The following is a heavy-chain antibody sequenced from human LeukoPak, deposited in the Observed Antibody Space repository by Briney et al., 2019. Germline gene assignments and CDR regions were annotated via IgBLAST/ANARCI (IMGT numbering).Heavy chain of an antibody. CDR1: GGSVSSSRYY. CDR2: IYYTGST. V-gene: IGHV4-39*01. Sequence: PSETLSLTCPVSGGSVSSSRYYWGWIRQPPGKGLEWIGSIYYTGSTYYKPSLKSRVTISVDASKNQISLKLSSVTAAYRAVYFCPSHKSFDYLSPIDSWGQGTLVTVSS. D-gene: IGHD2/OR15-2a*01. J-gene: IGHJ4*02. CDR3: PSHKSFDYLSPIDS.